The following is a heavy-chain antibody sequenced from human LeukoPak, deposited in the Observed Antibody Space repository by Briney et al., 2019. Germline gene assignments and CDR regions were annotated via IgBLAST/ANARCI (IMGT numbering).Heavy chain of an antibody. CDR3: ARGYGSGSYSPYYYYGMDV. J-gene: IGHJ6*02. Sequence: SETLSLTCAVYGGSFSGYYWSWIRQPPGKGLEWIGEINHSGSTNYNPSLKSRVTISVDTSKNQLSLKLSSVTAADTAVYYCARGYGSGSYSPYYYYGMDVWGQGTTVTVSS. CDR1: GGSFSGYY. CDR2: INHSGST. V-gene: IGHV4-34*01. D-gene: IGHD3-10*01.